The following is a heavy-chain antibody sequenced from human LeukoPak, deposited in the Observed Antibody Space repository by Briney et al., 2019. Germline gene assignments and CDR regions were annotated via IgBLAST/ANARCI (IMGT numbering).Heavy chain of an antibody. Sequence: QAGGSLRLSCAASGFTFTISAMAWVRQAPGKGLEWVSGISGSGDRKDYADSAKGRVTISRDNRKNTLHLEMNSLRVKDTAVYYCAKEGGYSSTWYWGQGTLVTVSS. CDR1: GFTFTISA. D-gene: IGHD6-13*01. J-gene: IGHJ4*02. CDR3: AKEGGYSSTWY. V-gene: IGHV3-23*01. CDR2: ISGSGDRK.